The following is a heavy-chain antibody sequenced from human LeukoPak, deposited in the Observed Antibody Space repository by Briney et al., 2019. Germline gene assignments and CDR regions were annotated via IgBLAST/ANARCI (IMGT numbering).Heavy chain of an antibody. Sequence: ASVKVSCKASGYTFSSFGITWVRQAPGQGLEWMGWISAYDDSTDYAQNLQGRVTMTRDTSTSTAYMELRSLRPDDTAVYYCAKVDTPITVGATGDAFHIWGQGTMVTVSS. CDR2: ISAYDDST. J-gene: IGHJ3*02. CDR1: GYTFSSFG. D-gene: IGHD1-26*01. CDR3: AKVDTPITVGATGDAFHI. V-gene: IGHV1-18*01.